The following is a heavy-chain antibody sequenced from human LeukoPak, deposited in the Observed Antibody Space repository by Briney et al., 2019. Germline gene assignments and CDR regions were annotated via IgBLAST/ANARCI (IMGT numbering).Heavy chain of an antibody. CDR2: IYTSGST. CDR3: AREYSH. Sequence: SQTLSLTCSVSGDSITSGDSYWTWIRQPAGRGLEWIGLIYTSGSTKYNPSLKSRITMSLDTSKNQISLQLNSVTAADTAVYYCAREYSHWGQGTLVTVSS. V-gene: IGHV4-61*02. D-gene: IGHD5-12*01. J-gene: IGHJ4*02. CDR1: GDSITSGDSY.